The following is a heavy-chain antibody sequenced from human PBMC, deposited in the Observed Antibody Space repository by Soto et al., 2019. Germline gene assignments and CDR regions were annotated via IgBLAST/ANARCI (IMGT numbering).Heavy chain of an antibody. CDR3: TRGITLIRGVILPGYYYGMDV. Sequence: QVQLVQSGAEVKKPGSSVKVSCKASGGTFSSYAISWVRQAPGQGLEWMGGFNPIFETANYAQKFQGRVTITADESTNTAYMELSSLRSEDTAVYYCTRGITLIRGVILPGYYYGMDVWGQGTTVAVSS. CDR1: GGTFSSYA. CDR2: FNPIFETA. D-gene: IGHD3-10*01. V-gene: IGHV1-69*01. J-gene: IGHJ6*02.